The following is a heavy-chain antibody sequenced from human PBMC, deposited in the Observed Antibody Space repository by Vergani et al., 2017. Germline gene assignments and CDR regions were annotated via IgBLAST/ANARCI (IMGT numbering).Heavy chain of an antibody. D-gene: IGHD6-13*01. CDR2: ISSSSSTI. J-gene: IGHJ4*02. CDR1: GFTFSSYS. CDR3: AGGSRIAAAGRDPFDY. Sequence: EVQLVESGGGLVQPGGSLRLSCAASGFTFSSYSMNWVRQAPGRGLEWVSYISSSSSTIYYADSVKGRFTISRDNAKNSLYLQMNSLRAEETAVYYCAGGSRIAAAGRDPFDYWGQGTLVTVSS. V-gene: IGHV3-48*01.